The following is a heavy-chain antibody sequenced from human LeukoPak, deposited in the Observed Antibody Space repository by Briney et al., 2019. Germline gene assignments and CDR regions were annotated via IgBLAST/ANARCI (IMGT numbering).Heavy chain of an antibody. Sequence: GGSLTLSCPPSGFTFSSYWMHWVRQAPGKGLVWVTRINSYGSSTSYADSLKGRFTISRDNAKNTLYLQMNSLRAEDTAVYDWARDKEDSSGFPLGYWGQGTLVTVSS. CDR2: INSYGSST. CDR1: GFTFSSYW. D-gene: IGHD3-22*01. V-gene: IGHV3-74*01. CDR3: ARDKEDSSGFPLGY. J-gene: IGHJ4*02.